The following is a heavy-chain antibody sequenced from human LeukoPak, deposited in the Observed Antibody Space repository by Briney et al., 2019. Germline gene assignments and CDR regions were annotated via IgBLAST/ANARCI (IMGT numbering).Heavy chain of an antibody. V-gene: IGHV3-23*01. J-gene: IGHJ4*03. CDR2: ISGSGSRA. Sequence: GRSLSLSCELSGFTFSTYVMSWVSQAAGHGLEWFSGISGSGSRASYGASVQGRFAISRDKSNNTMYPQMNSLIAEDPAVYYCATTRGYNYNYCFVSWGHGGPVTVSP. CDR1: GFTFSTYV. D-gene: IGHD5-18*01. CDR3: ATTRGYNYNYCFVS.